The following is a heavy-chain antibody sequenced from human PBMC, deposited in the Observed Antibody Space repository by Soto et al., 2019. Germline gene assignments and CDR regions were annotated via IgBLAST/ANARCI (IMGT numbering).Heavy chain of an antibody. J-gene: IGHJ4*02. Sequence: QVQLVQSGAEVKRPGSSVKVSCKASGDTFSFYSINWVRQAPGLGLEWMGRVNPILSMSNYAQRFQGRVTMTADKSTIAVYMELSGLRSEDTAMYYCATSYGSGYRAFDYWGQGALVTVSS. CDR2: VNPILSMS. V-gene: IGHV1-69*04. CDR3: ATSYGSGYRAFDY. CDR1: GDTFSFYS. D-gene: IGHD3-10*01.